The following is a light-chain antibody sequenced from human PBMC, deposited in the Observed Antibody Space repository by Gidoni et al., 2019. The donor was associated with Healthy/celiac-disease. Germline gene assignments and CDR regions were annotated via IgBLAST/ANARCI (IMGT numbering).Light chain of an antibody. CDR1: QSLLHSNGYNY. V-gene: IGKV2-28*01. Sequence: DIVMTQSPLSLPVTPREPASISCRSSQSLLHSNGYNYLDWYLQKPGQSPQLLIYLGSNRASGVPDRFSGSGSGTDFTLKISSVEAEDVGVYYCMQALQTLCIFGPGTKVDIK. J-gene: IGKJ3*01. CDR2: LGS. CDR3: MQALQTLCI.